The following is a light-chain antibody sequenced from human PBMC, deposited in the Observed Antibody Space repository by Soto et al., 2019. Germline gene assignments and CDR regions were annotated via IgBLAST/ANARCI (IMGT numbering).Light chain of an antibody. CDR2: KAS. J-gene: IGKJ1*01. CDR3: QQYDNWPWT. V-gene: IGKV1-5*03. CDR1: QSISSW. Sequence: DIQMTQSPCTLSASVGDRVTITCRASQSISSWLAWYQQKPGKAPKLLIYKASSLERGVPSRFSGSGSGTEFTLTISSLQSEDFAVYYCQQYDNWPWTFGQGTKVDIK.